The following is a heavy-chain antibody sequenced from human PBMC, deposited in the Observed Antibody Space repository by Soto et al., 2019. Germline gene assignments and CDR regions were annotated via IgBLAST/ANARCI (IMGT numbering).Heavy chain of an antibody. CDR3: AREQLAAAGTHYYYYGMDV. Sequence: GESLKISCKGSGYSFTSYWIGWVRQMPGKGLEWMGIIYPGDSDTRYSPSFQGQVTISADKSISTAYLQWSSLKASDTAMYYCAREQLAAAGTHYYYYGMDVWGQGTTVTVSS. D-gene: IGHD6-13*01. J-gene: IGHJ6*02. CDR2: IYPGDSDT. V-gene: IGHV5-51*01. CDR1: GYSFTSYW.